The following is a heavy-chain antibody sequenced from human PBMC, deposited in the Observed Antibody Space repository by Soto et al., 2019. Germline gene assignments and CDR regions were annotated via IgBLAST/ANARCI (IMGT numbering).Heavy chain of an antibody. CDR1: GFTFSSYW. J-gene: IGHJ5*02. CDR3: ASVKSWAVSP. CDR2: IKQSGSDR. Sequence: EVQLVESGGGLVQPGGSLGLSCAAPGFTFSSYWMSWVGLAPGKGLEWVAHIKQSGSDRYYVDSVRGRFTISRDNAKNSLYLQMNSLRVEDTAMYYCASVKSWAVSPWGQGTLVTVSS. V-gene: IGHV3-7*01. D-gene: IGHD3-10*01.